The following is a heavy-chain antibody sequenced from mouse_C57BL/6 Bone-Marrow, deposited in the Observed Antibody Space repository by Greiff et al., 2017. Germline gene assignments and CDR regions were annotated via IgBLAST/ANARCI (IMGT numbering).Heavy chain of an antibody. Sequence: DVKLVASGGGLVQPGESLKLSCESNEYEFPSHDMSWVRKTPEKRLELVAAIKSDGGSTYYPDTMERRFILSRDNTKKTLYLQMSSLRSEDTALYYCARHRQLYYFGDWGQGTTLTVDS. V-gene: IGHV5-2*01. D-gene: IGHD3-2*01. CDR2: IKSDGGST. J-gene: IGHJ2*01. CDR1: EYEFPSHD. CDR3: ARHRQLYYFGD.